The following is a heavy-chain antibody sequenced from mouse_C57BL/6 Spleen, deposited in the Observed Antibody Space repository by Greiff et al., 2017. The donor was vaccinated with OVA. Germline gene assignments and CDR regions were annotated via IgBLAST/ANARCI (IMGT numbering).Heavy chain of an antibody. CDR2: INPSNGGT. J-gene: IGHJ3*01. Sequence: QVQLQQPGTELVKPGASVKLSCKASGYTFTSYWMHWVKQRPGQGLEWIGNINPSNGGTNYNEKFKSKATLTVDKSSSTAYMQLSSLTSEDSAVYYCARSREHYGNYAWFAYWGQGTLVTVSA. V-gene: IGHV1-53*01. CDR1: GYTFTSYW. D-gene: IGHD2-1*01. CDR3: ARSREHYGNYAWFAY.